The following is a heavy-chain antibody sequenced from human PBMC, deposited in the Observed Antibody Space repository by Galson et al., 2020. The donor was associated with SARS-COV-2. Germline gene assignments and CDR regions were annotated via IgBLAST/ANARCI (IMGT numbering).Heavy chain of an antibody. J-gene: IGHJ6*02. CDR2: VNGDGSST. CDR3: ARGLYCSDSSCFRRDYYFYGMDV. Sequence: GGSLRLSCEASGFTFSNYWMHWVRPAPGTGLVWVSRVNGDGSSTSYADSVKGQFTISSDNAKNTLHLQMNSLRAEDTAVYYCARGLYCSDSSCFRRDYYFYGMDVWGQGTTVTVSS. CDR1: GFTFSNYW. D-gene: IGHD2-2*01. V-gene: IGHV3-74*01.